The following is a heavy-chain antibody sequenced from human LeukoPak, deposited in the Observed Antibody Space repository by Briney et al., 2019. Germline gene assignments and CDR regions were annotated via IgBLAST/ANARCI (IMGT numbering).Heavy chain of an antibody. CDR1: GGSFSSYS. CDR3: ARAQAAGDGHYFDF. D-gene: IGHD7-27*01. CDR2: INDSGST. J-gene: IGHJ4*02. Sequence: SETLSLTCAVYGGSFSSYSWSWIRQTPGKGLEWIGEINDSGSTNYNLSLKSRVTMSVDTSKNQFSLKLSAVTAAETAVYYCARAQAAGDGHYFDFWGQGTLVTVSS. V-gene: IGHV4-34*01.